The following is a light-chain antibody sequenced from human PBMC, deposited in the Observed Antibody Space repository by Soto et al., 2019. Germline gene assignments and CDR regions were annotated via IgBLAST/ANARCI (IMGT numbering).Light chain of an antibody. CDR2: DVS. CDR3: GSFAGSYTLYV. J-gene: IGLJ1*01. V-gene: IGLV2-11*01. CDR1: SSDVGGYSY. Sequence: QSSLTQPRSVSGSPGQSVTISCTGTSSDVGGYSYVSWFQQHPGKAPKLMIYDVSKRPSGVPDRFSGSKSGNTASLTISGLQAEDEADYSCGSFAGSYTLYVFGTGTKVPV.